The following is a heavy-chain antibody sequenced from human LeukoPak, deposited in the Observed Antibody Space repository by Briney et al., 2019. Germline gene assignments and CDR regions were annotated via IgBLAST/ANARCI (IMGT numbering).Heavy chain of an antibody. CDR3: ARVLRYCSGGNCYSGGLGYMDV. CDR2: IYHSGST. J-gene: IGHJ6*03. CDR1: GGSISSGSYY. Sequence: PSETLSLTCTVSGGSISSGSYYWSWIRQPAGKGLEWIGEIYHSGSTNYNPSLKSRVTISVDKSKNQFSLKLSSVTAADTAVYYCARVLRYCSGGNCYSGGLGYMDVWGKGTTVTISS. V-gene: IGHV4-61*10. D-gene: IGHD2-15*01.